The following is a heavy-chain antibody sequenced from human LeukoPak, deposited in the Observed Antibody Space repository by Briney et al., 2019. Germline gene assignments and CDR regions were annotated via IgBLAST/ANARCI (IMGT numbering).Heavy chain of an antibody. CDR1: GFTFSSYW. Sequence: GGSLRLSCAASGFTFSSYWMSWVRQAPGKGLEWVANIKQDGSEKYYVDSVKGRFTISRDNARNSLYLQMDSLTAEDTAVYYCARDPYSGAYGDTYYYFMDVWGKGTTVTISS. D-gene: IGHD1-26*01. V-gene: IGHV3-7*01. CDR2: IKQDGSEK. CDR3: ARDPYSGAYGDTYYYFMDV. J-gene: IGHJ6*03.